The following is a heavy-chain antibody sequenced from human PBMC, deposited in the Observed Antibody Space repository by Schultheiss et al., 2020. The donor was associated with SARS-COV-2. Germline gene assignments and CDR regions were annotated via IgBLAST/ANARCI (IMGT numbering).Heavy chain of an antibody. CDR1: GGSISSSSYY. CDR3: AREVAGPGDY. CDR2: IYYSGST. V-gene: IGHV4-39*07. D-gene: IGHD6-19*01. Sequence: SETLSLTCTVSGGSISSSSYYWGWIRQPPGKGLEWIGNIYYSGSTNYNPSLKSRVTISVDTSKNQFSLKLSSVTAADTAVYYCAREVAGPGDYWGQGTLVTVSS. J-gene: IGHJ4*02.